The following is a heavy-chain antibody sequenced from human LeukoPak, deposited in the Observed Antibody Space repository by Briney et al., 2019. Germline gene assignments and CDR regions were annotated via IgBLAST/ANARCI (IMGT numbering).Heavy chain of an antibody. CDR3: ARAVGGSSDY. Sequence: GGSLRLSCAASGFTFSSSWMHWVRQAPGKGLVWVSRINRDGSTTTYADSVKGRFTISRDNAKNTLYLQMNSLRADDTAVYYCARAVGGSSDYWGQGTLVTVSS. CDR2: INRDGSTT. CDR1: GFTFSSSW. V-gene: IGHV3-74*01. D-gene: IGHD1-26*01. J-gene: IGHJ4*02.